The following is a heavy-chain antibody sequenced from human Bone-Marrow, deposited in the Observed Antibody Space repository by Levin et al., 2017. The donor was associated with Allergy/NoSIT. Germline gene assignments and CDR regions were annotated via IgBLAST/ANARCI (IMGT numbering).Heavy chain of an antibody. D-gene: IGHD3-10*01. CDR3: ARDQNYYSSGTQPPRHYNYGLDV. J-gene: IGHJ6*02. V-gene: IGHV3-30*04. Sequence: PGGSLRLSCAVSGFTFDAYAMHWVRQAPGKGLEWVAVIGYDGSKKYHADAVKGRFTISRDNSKNTLLLQMNRLRAEDTAVYYCARDQNYYSSGTQPPRHYNYGLDVWGQGTTVIVSS. CDR2: IGYDGSKK. CDR1: GFTFDAYA.